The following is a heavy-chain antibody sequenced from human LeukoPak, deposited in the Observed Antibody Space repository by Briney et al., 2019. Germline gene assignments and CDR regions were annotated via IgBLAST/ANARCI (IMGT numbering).Heavy chain of an antibody. CDR2: IYYSGST. J-gene: IGHJ4*02. CDR3: ARRLSGYSSSWFDY. D-gene: IGHD6-13*01. CDR1: GGSISSYY. V-gene: IGHV4-59*08. Sequence: SETLSLTCTVSGGSISSYYWSWIRQPPGKGLEWIGYIYYSGSTNYNPSLKSRVTISVDTSKNQFSLKLSSVTAADTAVYYCARRLSGYSSSWFDYWGQGTLVTVSS.